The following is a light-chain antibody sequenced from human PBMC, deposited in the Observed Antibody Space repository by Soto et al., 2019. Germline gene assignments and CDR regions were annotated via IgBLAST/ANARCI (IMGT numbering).Light chain of an antibody. CDR2: DVN. V-gene: IGLV2-11*01. J-gene: IGLJ7*01. CDR3: CSYAGSSTLI. CDR1: TSDVGGSDY. Sequence: QSALTQPRSVSGSPGQSVTISCTGATSDVGGSDYVSWYQHHPGKAPELTLYDVNKRPSGVPDRFSGSKSGTTAALTISGLQTEDEADYYCCSYAGSSTLIFGGGTQLTVL.